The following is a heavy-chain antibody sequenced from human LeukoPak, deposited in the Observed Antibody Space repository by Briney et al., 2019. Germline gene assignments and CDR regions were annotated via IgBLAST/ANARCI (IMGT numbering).Heavy chain of an antibody. J-gene: IGHJ4*02. CDR1: GFTFSSYS. D-gene: IGHD6-13*01. CDR2: ISSSSSTI. Sequence: GGSLRLSCAASGFTFSSYSMNWVRQAPGKGLEWVSYISSSSSTIYYADSVKGRFTISRDNAKNSLYLQMNSLRAEDTAVYYCARDSPQYSSNPDAFDYWGQGTLVTVSS. CDR3: ARDSPQYSSNPDAFDY. V-gene: IGHV3-48*04.